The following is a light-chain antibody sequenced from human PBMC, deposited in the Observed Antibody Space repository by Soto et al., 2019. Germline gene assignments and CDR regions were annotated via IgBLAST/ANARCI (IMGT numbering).Light chain of an antibody. CDR1: QDITRF. V-gene: IGKV1-39*01. CDR2: AAS. J-gene: IGKJ1*01. CDR3: QQTYSSPQT. Sequence: DIQMTQSPSSLSAFVGDRVTITCRASQDITRFLNWYQQKPGKAPNLLFYAASSLQSAVPSRFSGSGSGTDFTLTISSLQPEDFATYYCQQTYSSPQTFGQGTKVEI.